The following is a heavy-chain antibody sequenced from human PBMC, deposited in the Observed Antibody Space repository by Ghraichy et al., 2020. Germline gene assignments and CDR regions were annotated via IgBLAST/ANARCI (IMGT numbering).Heavy chain of an antibody. CDR2: ISGSGGST. CDR3: AKSHSSSWYGYYFDY. J-gene: IGHJ4*02. CDR1: GFTFSSYA. V-gene: IGHV3-23*01. D-gene: IGHD6-13*01. Sequence: GGSLRLSCAASGFTFSSYAMSWVRQAPGKGLEWVSAISGSGGSTYYADSVKGRFTISRDNSKNTLYLQMNSLRAEDTAVYYCAKSHSSSWYGYYFDYWGQGTLVTVSS.